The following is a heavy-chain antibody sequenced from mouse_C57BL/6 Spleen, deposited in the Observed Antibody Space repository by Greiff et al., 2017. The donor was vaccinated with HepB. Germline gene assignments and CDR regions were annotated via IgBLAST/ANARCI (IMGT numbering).Heavy chain of an antibody. J-gene: IGHJ2*01. D-gene: IGHD1-1*01. Sequence: QVQLQQPGAELVMPGASVKLSCKASGYTFTSYWMHWVKQRPGQGLEWIGEIDPSDSYTNYNQKFKGKSTLTVDKSSSTAYMELSSLTYEDSAVYSCARVGSYWDQGTTLTVSS. CDR2: IDPSDSYT. V-gene: IGHV1-69*01. CDR1: GYTFTSYW. CDR3: ARVGSY.